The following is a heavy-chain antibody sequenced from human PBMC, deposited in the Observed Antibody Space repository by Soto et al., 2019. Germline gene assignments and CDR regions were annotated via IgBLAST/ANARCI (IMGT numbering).Heavy chain of an antibody. V-gene: IGHV4-30-4*01. CDR1: GGSISSGDYY. J-gene: IGHJ6*01. CDR2: IYYSGST. Sequence: SETLSLTCTVSGGSISSGDYYWSWIRQPPGKGLEWIGYIYYSGSTYYNPSLKSRVTISVDTSKNQFSLKLSSVTAADTAVYYCARVCPTSGSYGYYYYYGMDAWGQGPTVT. CDR3: ARVCPTSGSYGYYYYYGMDA. D-gene: IGHD5-18*01.